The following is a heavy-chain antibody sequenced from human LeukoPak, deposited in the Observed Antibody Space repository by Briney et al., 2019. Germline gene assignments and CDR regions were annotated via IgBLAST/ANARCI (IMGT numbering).Heavy chain of an antibody. CDR1: GGTFSSYA. J-gene: IGHJ4*02. CDR2: IIPIFGTA. V-gene: IGHV1-69*06. D-gene: IGHD2-15*01. CDR3: AREGYCSGGSCFDY. Sequence: SVEVSYKASGGTFSSYAISWVRQAPGQGLEWTGGIIPIFGTANYAQKFQGRVTITADKSTSTAYMELSSLRSEDTAVYYCAREGYCSGGSCFDYWGQGTLVTVSS.